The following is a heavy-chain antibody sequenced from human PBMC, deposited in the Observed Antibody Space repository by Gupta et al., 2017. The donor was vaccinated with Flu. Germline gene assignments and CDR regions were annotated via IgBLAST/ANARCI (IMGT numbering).Heavy chain of an antibody. CDR1: GFTFSHYA. V-gene: IGHV3-23*01. CDR2: ISGSGGRT. D-gene: IGHD5-12*01. CDR3: AKGSKSLLVASIMGRGEEGNYYGMDV. Sequence: EEQLSESGGGLEQPGGSPRLSCIASGFTFSHYAMSWVRQAPGKGLEWVSVISGSGGRTYYADSVKGRFTISRDNSKNTLYLQMNSLRAEDTAVYYCAKGSKSLLVASIMGRGEEGNYYGMDVWGRGTTVIVSS. J-gene: IGHJ6*02.